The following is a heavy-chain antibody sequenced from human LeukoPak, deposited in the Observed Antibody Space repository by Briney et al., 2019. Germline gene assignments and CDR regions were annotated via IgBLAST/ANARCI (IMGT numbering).Heavy chain of an antibody. CDR2: INHSGDT. D-gene: IGHD1/OR15-1a*01. Sequence: GSLRLSCAASGFTFSSYWMTWVRQTPEKGLEWIGQINHSGDTSYNPSLRSRVTLSVDRSKNQFSLKVTSVTAADTGVYYCARGPGTVGLSPWGQGTLVTVSS. CDR1: GFTFSSYW. J-gene: IGHJ5*02. V-gene: IGHV4-34*01. CDR3: ARGPGTVGLSP.